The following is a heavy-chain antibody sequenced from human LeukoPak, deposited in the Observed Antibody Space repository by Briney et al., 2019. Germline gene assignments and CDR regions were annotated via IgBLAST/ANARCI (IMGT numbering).Heavy chain of an antibody. CDR3: ARVGDYGGNQNFDY. V-gene: IGHV4-30-4*01. CDR1: GGSISSGDYY. J-gene: IGHJ4*02. Sequence: SETLSLTCTVSGGSISSGDYYWSWIHQPPGKGLEWIGYIYYSGSTYYNPSLKSRVTISVDTSKNQFSLMLSSVTAADTAVYYCARVGDYGGNQNFDYWGQGTLVTVSS. D-gene: IGHD4-23*01. CDR2: IYYSGST.